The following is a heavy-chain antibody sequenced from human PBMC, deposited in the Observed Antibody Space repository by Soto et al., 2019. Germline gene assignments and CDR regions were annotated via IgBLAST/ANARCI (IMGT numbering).Heavy chain of an antibody. V-gene: IGHV4-30-4*01. CDR1: GGSISSGDYY. CDR2: IYYSGST. CDR3: ARGFGLFDY. D-gene: IGHD3-10*01. Sequence: PSETLSLSCTVSGGSISSGDYYWSWIRLPPGKGLEWIGYIYYSGSTYYNPSLKSRVTISVDTSKNQFSLKLSSVTAADTAVYYCARGFGLFDYWGQGTLVTVSS. J-gene: IGHJ4*02.